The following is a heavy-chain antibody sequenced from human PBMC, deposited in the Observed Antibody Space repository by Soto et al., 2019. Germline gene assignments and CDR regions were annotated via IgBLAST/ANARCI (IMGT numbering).Heavy chain of an antibody. J-gene: IGHJ6*02. CDR1: GGSISSSSYY. Sequence: PSETLSLTCTVSGGSISSSSYYWGWIRQPPGKGLEWIGSIYYSGSTYYNPSLKSRVTISVDTSKNQFSLKLSSVTAADTAVYYCARQEPEWYYYGMDVWGQGTAVTVSS. V-gene: IGHV4-39*01. CDR2: IYYSGST. D-gene: IGHD1-1*01. CDR3: ARQEPEWYYYGMDV.